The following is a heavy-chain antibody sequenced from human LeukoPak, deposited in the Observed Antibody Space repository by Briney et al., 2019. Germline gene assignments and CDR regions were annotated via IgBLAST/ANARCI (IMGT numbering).Heavy chain of an antibody. V-gene: IGHV1-18*01. CDR3: ARTAITMVRGVTLPFDY. D-gene: IGHD3-10*01. J-gene: IGHJ4*02. CDR2: ISAYNGNT. Sequence: ASVKVSCKASGYTFTSYGISWVRQAPGQGLEWMGWISAYNGNTNYAQKLQGRVTMTTDTSTSTAYMELRSLRSDDTAAYYCARTAITMVRGVTLPFDYWGQGTLVTVSS. CDR1: GYTFTSYG.